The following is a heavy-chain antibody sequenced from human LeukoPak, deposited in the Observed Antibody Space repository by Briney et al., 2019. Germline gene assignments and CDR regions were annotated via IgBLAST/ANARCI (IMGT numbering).Heavy chain of an antibody. J-gene: IGHJ6*03. Sequence: ASVKASCTASGYTFTSYDINWVRQAPGQGLEWMGWMNPNSGNTGYAQKFKGRVTMTRNTSISTAYMELSSLRSEDTAVYYCARVGGYCSSTSCYYYYYMDVWGKGTTVTVSS. V-gene: IGHV1-8*01. CDR3: ARVGGYCSSTSCYYYYYMDV. D-gene: IGHD2-2*01. CDR2: MNPNSGNT. CDR1: GYTFTSYD.